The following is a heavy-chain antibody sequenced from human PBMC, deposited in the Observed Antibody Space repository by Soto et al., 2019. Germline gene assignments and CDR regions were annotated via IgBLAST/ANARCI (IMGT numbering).Heavy chain of an antibody. D-gene: IGHD5-18*01. V-gene: IGHV3-23*01. J-gene: IGHJ4*02. CDR2: IGGSGGST. CDR1: GFTVSGYA. Sequence: GGSLRLCCAGSGFTVSGYAMSWVLQAPGKGLEWGSAIGGSGGSTYYSDSVMGRLTISRDNSKTTTYLQMNSLRAEDTDVYYCAKSRGYRYGYLIDYWRQATLVTASS. CDR3: AKSRGYRYGYLIDY.